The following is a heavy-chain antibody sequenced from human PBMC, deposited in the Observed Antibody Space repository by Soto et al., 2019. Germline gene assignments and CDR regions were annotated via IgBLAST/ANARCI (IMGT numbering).Heavy chain of an antibody. CDR3: ARGGTFAYDTSGYSVY. Sequence: ASVKVSCKASGYTFTGYYMHWVRQAPGQGLEWMGWINPKSGGTLYAQKFQGRVTMTRDTSISTAYMELSRLRSDDTAVYYCARGGTFAYDTSGYSVYWGQGTLVTVSS. D-gene: IGHD3-22*01. CDR2: INPKSGGT. V-gene: IGHV1-2*02. J-gene: IGHJ4*02. CDR1: GYTFTGYY.